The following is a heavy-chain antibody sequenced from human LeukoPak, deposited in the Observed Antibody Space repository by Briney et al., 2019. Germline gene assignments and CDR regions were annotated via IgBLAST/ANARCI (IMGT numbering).Heavy chain of an antibody. Sequence: GGSLRLSCAASGFTVSSNYMSWVRQAPGKGLEWVSVICSGGSTYYADSVKGRFTISRDNSKNTLYLQMNSLRAEDTAVYYCARDPRHYYDSSGYYRDWGQGTLVTVSS. J-gene: IGHJ4*02. V-gene: IGHV3-53*01. CDR3: ARDPRHYYDSSGYYRD. CDR1: GFTVSSNY. D-gene: IGHD3-22*01. CDR2: ICSGGST.